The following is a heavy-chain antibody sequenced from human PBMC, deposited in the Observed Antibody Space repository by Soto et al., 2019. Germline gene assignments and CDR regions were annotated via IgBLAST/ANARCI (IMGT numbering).Heavy chain of an antibody. CDR3: ARVLVGATYFDY. CDR1: GGTFSDYA. Sequence: QVLLVQSGAELKKPGSSVKVSCKASGGTFSDYAISWVRQAPGHGLEWMGGIVPIFGTGNHAQKFQGRVTVTADESTSTAYMELSSLRSEDTAVYYCARVLVGATYFDYWGQGTLVTVSS. CDR2: IVPIFGTG. D-gene: IGHD1-26*01. J-gene: IGHJ4*02. V-gene: IGHV1-69*01.